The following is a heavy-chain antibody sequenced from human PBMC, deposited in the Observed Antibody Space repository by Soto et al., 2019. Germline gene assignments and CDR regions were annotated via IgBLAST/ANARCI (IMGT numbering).Heavy chain of an antibody. CDR2: INPNSGGT. J-gene: IGHJ6*02. CDR3: AREERYYYDSSGYYSYGMDV. V-gene: IGHV1-2*04. D-gene: IGHD3-22*01. CDR1: GYTFTGYY. Sequence: ASVKVSCKASGYTFTGYYMHWGRQAPGQGPEWMGWINPNSGGTNYAQKFQGWVTMTRDTSISTAYMELSRLRSDDTAVYYCAREERYYYDSSGYYSYGMDVWGQGTTVTVSS.